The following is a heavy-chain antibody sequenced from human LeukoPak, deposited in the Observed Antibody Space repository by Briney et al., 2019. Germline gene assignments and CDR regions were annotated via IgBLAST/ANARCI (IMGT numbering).Heavy chain of an antibody. J-gene: IGHJ4*02. Sequence: SETLSLTCTVSGGSISHSYWSGIRKPRGKGLEWIGFVYHSGSTNYNPSFKGRLIISIDTSKNQVFLRLMSVTAADTAVYYCAKGAGSGYSLPFDYWGPGTLVSVSS. CDR3: AKGAGSGYSLPFDY. CDR2: VYHSGST. D-gene: IGHD3-3*01. CDR1: GGSISHSY. V-gene: IGHV4-59*01.